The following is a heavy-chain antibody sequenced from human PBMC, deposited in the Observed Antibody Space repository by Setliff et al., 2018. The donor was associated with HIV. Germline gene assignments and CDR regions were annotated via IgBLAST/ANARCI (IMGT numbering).Heavy chain of an antibody. CDR2: VYYSGST. Sequence: ASETLSLTCTVSGGSISSSSYYWGWIRQPPGKGLEWIGSVYYSGSTYYNPSLKSRVTISVDTSKNQFSLKLSSVTAADTAVYYCASPASGGSSGQFHYWGLGTLVTVSS. CDR1: GGSISSSSYY. CDR3: ASPASGGSSGQFHY. J-gene: IGHJ4*02. V-gene: IGHV4-39*01. D-gene: IGHD6-19*01.